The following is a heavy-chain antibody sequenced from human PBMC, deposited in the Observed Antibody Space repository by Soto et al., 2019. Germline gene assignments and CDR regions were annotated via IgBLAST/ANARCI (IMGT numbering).Heavy chain of an antibody. CDR2: IYYSGST. CDR3: PRVKAFPVGGMDA. CDR1: GGSISSGDYY. D-gene: IGHD3-22*01. Sequence: QVQLQESGPGLVKPSQTLSLTCTVSGGSISSGDYYWSWIRQPPGKGLEWIGYIYYSGSTYYNPSLKSRVTLSVNTSRTQFPLKRSSVTAAATAGYSWPRVKAFPVGGMDAWGKGTRSPSPQ. V-gene: IGHV4-30-4*01. J-gene: IGHJ6*04.